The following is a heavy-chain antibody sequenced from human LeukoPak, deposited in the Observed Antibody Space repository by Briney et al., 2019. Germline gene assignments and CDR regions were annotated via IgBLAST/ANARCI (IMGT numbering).Heavy chain of an antibody. Sequence: PGGSLRLSCAASGFTFNSYWMNWVRQAPGKGLEWVANIKQDGAEKYVDSVKGRFTISRDNATSSLYLQMNSLRAEDTAVYYCASPYCSSTSCSTLHDFWGQGTLVTVSS. CDR1: GFTFNSYW. D-gene: IGHD2-2*01. CDR3: ASPYCSSTSCSTLHDF. J-gene: IGHJ4*02. CDR2: IKQDGAEK. V-gene: IGHV3-7*01.